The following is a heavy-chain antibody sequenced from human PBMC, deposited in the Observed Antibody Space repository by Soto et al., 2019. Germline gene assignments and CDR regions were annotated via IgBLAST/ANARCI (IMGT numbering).Heavy chain of an antibody. CDR3: AKDSVSSSWYLFDP. J-gene: IGHJ5*02. CDR1: GFTFSSYA. V-gene: IGHV3-23*01. D-gene: IGHD6-13*01. CDR2: ISGSGGST. Sequence: GGSLRLSCAASGFTFSSYAMSWVRQGPGKGLEWVSAISGSGGSTYYADSVKGRFTISRDNSKNTLYLQMNSLRAEDTAVYYCAKDSVSSSWYLFDPWGQGTLVTVSS.